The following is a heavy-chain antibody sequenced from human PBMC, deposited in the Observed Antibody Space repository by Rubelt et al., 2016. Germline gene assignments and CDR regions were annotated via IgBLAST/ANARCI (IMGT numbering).Heavy chain of an antibody. CDR1: GYSFTSYW. D-gene: IGHD3-3*01. CDR2: IDPSDSYT. CDR3: AIYDFWSGYYLDY. Sequence: EVQLVQSGAEVKKPGESLRISCKGSGYSFTSYWISWVRQMPGKGLEWMGRIDPSDSYTNYSPSFQGQVTISADKSISTAYLQGSSLKASDTAMYYCAIYDFWSGYYLDYWGQGTLVTVSS. V-gene: IGHV5-10-1*03. J-gene: IGHJ4*02.